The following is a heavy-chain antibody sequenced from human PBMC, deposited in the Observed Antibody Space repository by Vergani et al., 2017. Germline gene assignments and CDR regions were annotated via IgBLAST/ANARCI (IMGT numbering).Heavy chain of an antibody. J-gene: IGHJ2*01. V-gene: IGHV4-34*01. CDR1: GGSFSGYY. CDR3: ARGPLYSSSWYSWEGYFDL. CDR2: INHSGST. Sequence: QVQLQQWGAGLLKPSETLSLTCAVYGGSFSGYYWSWIRQPPGKGLEWIGEINHSGSTNYNPSLKSRVTISVDTSKNQFSLKLSSVTAADTAVYYCARGPLYSSSWYSWEGYFDLWGRGSLVTVYS. D-gene: IGHD6-13*01.